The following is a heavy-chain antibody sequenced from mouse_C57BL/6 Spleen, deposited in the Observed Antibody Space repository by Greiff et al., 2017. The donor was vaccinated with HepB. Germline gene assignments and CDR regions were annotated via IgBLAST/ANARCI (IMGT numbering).Heavy chain of an antibody. CDR3: AREDYGSSYEYFDY. J-gene: IGHJ2*01. CDR2: ISYDGSN. D-gene: IGHD1-1*01. V-gene: IGHV3-6*01. CDR1: GYSITSGYY. Sequence: EVQLVESGPGLVKPSQSLSLTCSVTGYSITSGYYWNWIRQFPGNKLEWMGYISYDGSNNYNPSLKNRISITRDTSKNQFFLKLNSVTTEDTATYYCAREDYGSSYEYFDYWGQGTTLTVSS.